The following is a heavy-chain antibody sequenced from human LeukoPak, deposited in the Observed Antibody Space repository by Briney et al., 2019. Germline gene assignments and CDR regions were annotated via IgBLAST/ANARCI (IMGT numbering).Heavy chain of an antibody. CDR2: ISGSGGST. D-gene: IGHD5-18*01. Sequence: GGSLRLSCAASGFTFSSYAMSWARQAPGKGLEWVSAISGSGGSTYYADSVKGRFTISRDNSKNTLYLQMNSLRAEDTAVYYCARGREGYSYDDAFDIWGQGTMVTVSS. CDR1: GFTFSSYA. J-gene: IGHJ3*02. CDR3: ARGREGYSYDDAFDI. V-gene: IGHV3-23*01.